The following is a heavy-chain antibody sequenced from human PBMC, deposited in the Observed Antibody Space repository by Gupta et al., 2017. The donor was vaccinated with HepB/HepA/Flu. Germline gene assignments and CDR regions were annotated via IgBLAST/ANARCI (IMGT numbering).Heavy chain of an antibody. CDR3: AKLRVRMSASGGDY. D-gene: IGHD2-8*01. CDR1: GLLFSKYV. CDR2: ISESGYYT. V-gene: IGHV3-23*01. J-gene: IGHJ4*01. Sequence: EVQRLESGGDLVQTGGSLRISRAVYGLLFSKYVMYWVRQAPGKGLECVSAISESGYYTSYADSVKGRFTISGDNSKNTLYLQMNSLTAEDTAVYFCAKLRVRMSASGGDYWGHGTLVTVSS.